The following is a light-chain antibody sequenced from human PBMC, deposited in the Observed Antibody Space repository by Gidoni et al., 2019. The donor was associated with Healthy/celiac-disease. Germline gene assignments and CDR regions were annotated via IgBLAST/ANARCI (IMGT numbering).Light chain of an antibody. V-gene: IGLV3-19*01. CDR2: GKN. Sequence: SQPTQLPALSVSFGQTLRITFQGDTLRSYYDSWYQQKPGQAPVLVIYGKNNRPSGIPDRFSGSSSGNTASLTITGAQAEDEADYYCNSRDSSGNLVVFGGGTKLTVL. CDR1: TLRSYY. J-gene: IGLJ2*01. CDR3: NSRDSSGNLVV.